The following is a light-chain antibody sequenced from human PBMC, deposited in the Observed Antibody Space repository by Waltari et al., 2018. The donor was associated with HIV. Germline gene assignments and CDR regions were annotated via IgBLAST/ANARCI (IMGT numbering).Light chain of an antibody. Sequence: IMLTQTPLPVSVFRGQSASMSCNSSQNLVQRDGTTYLYWYFQKTGQPPHLLTSEISSRFSGVSEKFTGSGSGTDFTLKISRVEADDVGVYYCMQTTSLPWTFGQGTKVELK. CDR3: MQTTSLPWT. J-gene: IGKJ1*01. CDR1: QNLVQRDGTTY. CDR2: EIS. V-gene: IGKV2-29*02.